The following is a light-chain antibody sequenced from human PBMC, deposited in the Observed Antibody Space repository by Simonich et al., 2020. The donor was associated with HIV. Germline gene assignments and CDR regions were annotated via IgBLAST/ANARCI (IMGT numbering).Light chain of an antibody. V-gene: IGKV1-39*01. CDR3: QQSYSTPHT. J-gene: IGKJ2*01. Sequence: DIQMTHSPSSLSASVVNRFNITCRATQRIRNYLNWYKHKPGKAPNLLILAASTLQSVVPSSFSVRGSGTEFTLTISSLQPEDFATYYCQQSYSTPHTFGQGTKLEIK. CDR2: AAS. CDR1: QRIRNY.